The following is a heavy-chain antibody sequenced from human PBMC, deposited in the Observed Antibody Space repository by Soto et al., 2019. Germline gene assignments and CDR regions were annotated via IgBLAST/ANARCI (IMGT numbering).Heavy chain of an antibody. Sequence: ASVKVSCKASGYTFTSYAMHWVRQAPGQRLEWMGWINAGNGNTKYSQKFQGRVTITRDTSASTAYMELSSLRSEDTAVYYFASSCSSTSCQRVRYYYYYMDVWGKGTTVTVSS. J-gene: IGHJ6*03. CDR1: GYTFTSYA. CDR3: ASSCSSTSCQRVRYYYYYMDV. D-gene: IGHD2-2*01. CDR2: INAGNGNT. V-gene: IGHV1-3*01.